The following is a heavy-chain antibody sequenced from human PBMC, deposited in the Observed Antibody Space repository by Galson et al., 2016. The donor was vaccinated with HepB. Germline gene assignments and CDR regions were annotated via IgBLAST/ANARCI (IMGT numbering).Heavy chain of an antibody. D-gene: IGHD6-19*01. CDR3: ARFIFSSGSFDS. CDR1: GFAFSNSG. Sequence: SLRLSCAASGFAFSNSGLSWVRRAPGGGLEWISSISRGRGNSDYADSVAGRVTTSRDNAKNPLHLQMDSLRAEDTAIYHCARFIFSSGSFDSWGVGTLVIVSS. V-gene: IGHV3-21*01. CDR2: ISRGRGNS. J-gene: IGHJ4*02.